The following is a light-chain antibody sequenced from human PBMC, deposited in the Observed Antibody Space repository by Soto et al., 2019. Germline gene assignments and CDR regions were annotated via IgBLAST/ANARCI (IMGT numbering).Light chain of an antibody. V-gene: IGKV3-11*01. J-gene: IGKJ4*01. CDR3: QQRSNWPLT. CDR2: DAS. CDR1: QSVSSY. Sequence: IVMTQSPATLSVSPXERATLSCRASQSVSSYLAWYQQKPGQAPRLLIYDASNRATGIPARFSGSGSGTDFTLTISSLEPEDFAVYYCQQRSNWPLTFGGGTKVAIK.